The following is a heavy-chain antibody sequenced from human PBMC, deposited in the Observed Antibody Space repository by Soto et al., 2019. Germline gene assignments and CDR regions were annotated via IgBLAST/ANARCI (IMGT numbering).Heavy chain of an antibody. J-gene: IGHJ5*02. CDR2: IYYSGST. D-gene: IGHD3-10*01. V-gene: IGHV4-59*01. CDR1: GGSISSYY. CDR3: ARAYGSGRNWFDP. Sequence: SETLSLTCTVSGGSISSYYWSWIRQPPGKGLEWMGYIYYSGSTNSNPSLKSRVTISVATYKNQFSLKLSSVTAADTDVYDCARAYGSGRNWFDPWGQGTLVTVSS.